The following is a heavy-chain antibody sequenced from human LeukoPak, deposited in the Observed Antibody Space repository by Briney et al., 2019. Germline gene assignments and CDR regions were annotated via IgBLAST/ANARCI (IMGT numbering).Heavy chain of an antibody. D-gene: IGHD3-10*01. CDR2: INPNSGGT. CDR3: ARDGYRLSGYFYYMDV. CDR1: GYTFTGFY. J-gene: IGHJ6*03. V-gene: IGHV1-2*02. Sequence: ASVKVSCKASGYTFTGFYMHWVRQAPGQGLEWMGWINPNSGGTKYAQRFQGRVTMTRDTSINTAYMELNSLRSDDTAVYHCARDGYRLSGYFYYMDVWGKGTTVTVSS.